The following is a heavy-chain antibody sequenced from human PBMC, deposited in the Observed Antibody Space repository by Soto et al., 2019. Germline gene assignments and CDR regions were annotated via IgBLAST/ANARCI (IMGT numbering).Heavy chain of an antibody. CDR1: GYTLTELS. J-gene: IGHJ5*02. CDR2: FDPEDGET. CDR3: ATGYSSNDGPRRRWFDP. V-gene: IGHV1-24*01. D-gene: IGHD1-20*01. Sequence: QVQLVQSGAEVKKPGASVKVSCKVSGYTLTELSMHWVRQAPGKGLEWMGGFDPEDGETIYAQKFQGRVTMTEDTSTDTAYMELSNLRSEDTAVYYCATGYSSNDGPRRRWFDPWGQGTLVTVSS.